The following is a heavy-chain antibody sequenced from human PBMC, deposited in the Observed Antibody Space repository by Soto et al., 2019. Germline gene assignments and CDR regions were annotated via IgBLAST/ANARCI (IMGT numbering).Heavy chain of an antibody. CDR3: AKDGWGDSSGWYGRYYYYGMDV. J-gene: IGHJ6*02. Sequence: GGSLRLSCSAPGFTYSSDAMSWVRQAPGKGLEWVSAISGSGGSTYYADSVKGRFTISRDNSKNTLYLQMNSLRAEDTAVYYCAKDGWGDSSGWYGRYYYYGMDVWGQGTTVTVSS. D-gene: IGHD6-19*01. CDR1: GFTYSSDA. CDR2: ISGSGGST. V-gene: IGHV3-23*01.